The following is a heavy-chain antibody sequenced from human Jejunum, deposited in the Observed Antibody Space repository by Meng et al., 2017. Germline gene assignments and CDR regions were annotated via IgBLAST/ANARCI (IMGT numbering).Heavy chain of an antibody. V-gene: IGHV4-4*02. J-gene: IGHJ4*02. Sequence: QVQLQESGPGLVRPSGTLTLTCYVAGASISSNNRWTWVRQPPGRGLEWIGEIYHGGDTNYNPSLTSPVTISVDKSKNQFTLRLNSVTAADTAIYYCARDWGCRDGYCFSGLLEFWGQGILVTVSS. CDR3: ARDWGCRDGYCFSGLLEF. CDR2: IYHGGDT. D-gene: IGHD2-15*01. CDR1: GASISSNNR.